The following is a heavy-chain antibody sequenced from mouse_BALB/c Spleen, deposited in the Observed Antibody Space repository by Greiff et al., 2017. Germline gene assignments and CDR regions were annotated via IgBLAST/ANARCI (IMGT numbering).Heavy chain of an antibody. V-gene: IGHV5-4*02. CDR1: GFTFSDYY. CDR2: ISDGGSYT. CDR3: ARDGDGNYGAMDY. Sequence: EVQGVESGGGLVKPGGSLKLSCAASGFTFSDYYMYWVRQTPEKRLEWVATISDGGSYTYYPDSVKGRFTISRDNAKNNLYLQMSSLKSEDTAMYYCARDGDGNYGAMDYWGQGTSVTVSS. J-gene: IGHJ4*01. D-gene: IGHD2-1*01.